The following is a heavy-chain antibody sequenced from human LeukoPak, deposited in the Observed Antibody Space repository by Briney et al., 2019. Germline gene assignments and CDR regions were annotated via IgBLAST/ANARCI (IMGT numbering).Heavy chain of an antibody. V-gene: IGHV4-39*07. D-gene: IGHD3-9*01. CDR3: ARDDYDILTGYFNFDY. CDR1: GGSISSSSYY. CDR2: IYYSGST. Sequence: SETLSLTCTVSGGSISSSSYYWGWIRQPPGKGLEWIGNIYYSGSTYYNPSLKSRVTISVDTSKNQFSLKLSSVTAADTAVYYCARDDYDILTGYFNFDYWGQGTLVTVSS. J-gene: IGHJ4*02.